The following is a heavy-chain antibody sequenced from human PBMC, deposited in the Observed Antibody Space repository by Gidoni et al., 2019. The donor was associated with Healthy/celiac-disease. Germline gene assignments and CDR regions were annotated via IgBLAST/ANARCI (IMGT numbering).Heavy chain of an antibody. CDR3: ARQGRGGSSWVDYYYGMDV. J-gene: IGHJ6*02. V-gene: IGHV4-59*08. Sequence: QVQLQESGPGLVKPSETLSLTCTVSGGSISSYYWSWIRQPPGKGLEWIGYIYYSGSTNYNPSLKSRVTISVDTSKNQFSRKLSSVTAADTAVYYCARQGRGGSSWVDYYYGMDVWGQGTTVTVSS. CDR1: GGSISSYY. CDR2: IYYSGST. D-gene: IGHD6-13*01.